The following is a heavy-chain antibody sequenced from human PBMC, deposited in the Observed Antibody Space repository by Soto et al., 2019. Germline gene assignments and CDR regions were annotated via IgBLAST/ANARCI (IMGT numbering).Heavy chain of an antibody. D-gene: IGHD6-19*01. CDR2: IYHSGST. CDR3: ARDPSSGWYRYYGMDV. J-gene: IGHJ6*02. Sequence: LSLTCAVSGGSISSSNWWSWVRQPPGKGLEWIGEIYHSGSTNYNPSLKSRVTISVDKSKNQFSLKLSSVTAADTAVYYCARDPSSGWYRYYGMDVWGQGTTVTVSS. V-gene: IGHV4-4*02. CDR1: GGSISSSNW.